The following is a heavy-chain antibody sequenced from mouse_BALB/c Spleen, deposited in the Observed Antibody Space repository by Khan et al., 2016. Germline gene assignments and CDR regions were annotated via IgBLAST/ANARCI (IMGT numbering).Heavy chain of an antibody. D-gene: IGHD1-1*01. V-gene: IGHV1-87*01. CDR3: KRGYGSSFVAWFTY. Sequence: QVQLQQSGSELARPGASVKLSCKASGYTFTNYWMQWIKQRPGQGLEWIGAIYPGDGDTRYAQKFEGKTTLTADTSSSTVYMQLDNLASEDSAVYYCKRGYGSSFVAWFTYGGQGTLVTVSA. J-gene: IGHJ3*01. CDR2: IYPGDGDT. CDR1: GYTFTNYW.